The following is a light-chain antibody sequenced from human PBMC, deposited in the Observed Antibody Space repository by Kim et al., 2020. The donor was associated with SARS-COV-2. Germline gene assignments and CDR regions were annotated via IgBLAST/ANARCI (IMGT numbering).Light chain of an antibody. CDR2: KVS. J-gene: IGKJ2*01. CDR1: QSLVSADGSTF. CDR3: MQGTLWPYT. V-gene: IGKV2-30*01. Sequence: DVVMTQSPLSLPVTLGQPASISCRSSQSLVSADGSTFLNWFQQRPGQSPRRLIYKVSNRDSGVPDRFSGSASGTDFTLKISRVEAEDVGVYYCMQGTLWPYTFGQGTKLEI.